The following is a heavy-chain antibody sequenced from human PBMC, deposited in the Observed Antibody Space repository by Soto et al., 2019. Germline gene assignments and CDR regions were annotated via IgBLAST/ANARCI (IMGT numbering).Heavy chain of an antibody. CDR2: ISSSSSYI. CDR1: GFTFSLYS. D-gene: IGHD5-12*01. V-gene: IGHV3-21*01. Sequence: GSLRLSCAASGFTFSLYSMNWVRQAPGKGLEWVSSISSSSSYIYYADSVKGRFTISRDNARNSLYLQMNSLRAEDTAVYYCARETSGPNRGFDYWGQGTLVTVPS. CDR3: ARETSGPNRGFDY. J-gene: IGHJ4*02.